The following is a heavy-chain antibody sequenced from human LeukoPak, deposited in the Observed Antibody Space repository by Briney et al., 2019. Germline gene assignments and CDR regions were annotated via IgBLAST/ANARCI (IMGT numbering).Heavy chain of an antibody. V-gene: IGHV4-30-2*01. CDR2: IYHSGST. J-gene: IGHJ6*03. CDR3: AGRGRFLEWLLTTPHYMDV. D-gene: IGHD3-3*01. CDR1: GGSISSGGYY. Sequence: SETLSLTCTVSGGSISSGGYYWSWIRQPPGKGLEWIGYIYHSGSTYYNPSLKSRVTISVDRSKNQFSLKLSSVTAADTAVYYCAGRGRFLEWLLTTPHYMDVWGKGTTVTVSS.